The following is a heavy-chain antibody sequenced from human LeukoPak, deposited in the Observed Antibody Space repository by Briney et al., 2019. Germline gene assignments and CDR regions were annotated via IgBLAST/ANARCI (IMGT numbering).Heavy chain of an antibody. D-gene: IGHD3-22*01. J-gene: IGHJ4*02. Sequence: TSVKVSCKASGYTFTNFGISWVRQAPGQGLEWMGIINPSGGSTSYAQKFQGRVTMTRDTSTSTVYMELSSLRSEDTAVYYCARASYDSSGYIGFDYWGQGTLVTVSS. CDR2: INPSGGST. CDR3: ARASYDSSGYIGFDY. CDR1: GYTFTNFG. V-gene: IGHV1-46*01.